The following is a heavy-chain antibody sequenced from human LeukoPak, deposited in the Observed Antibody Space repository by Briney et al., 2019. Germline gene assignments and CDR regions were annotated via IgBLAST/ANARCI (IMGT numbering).Heavy chain of an antibody. CDR3: AKDQACSSTSCWGYYYYYYGMDV. V-gene: IGHV3-30*18. D-gene: IGHD2-2*01. Sequence: PGGSLRLPCAASGFTFSSYGMHWVRQAPGKGLEWVAVISYDGSNKYYADSVKGRFTTSRDNSKNTLYLQMNSLSAEDTAVYYCAKDQACSSTSCWGYYYYYYGMDVWGQGTTVTVSS. CDR2: ISYDGSNK. J-gene: IGHJ6*02. CDR1: GFTFSSYG.